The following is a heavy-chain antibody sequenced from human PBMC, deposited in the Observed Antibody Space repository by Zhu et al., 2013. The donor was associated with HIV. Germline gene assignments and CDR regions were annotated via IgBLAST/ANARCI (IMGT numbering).Heavy chain of an antibody. D-gene: IGHD1-26*01. CDR2: INPNSGGT. J-gene: IGHJ3*02. Sequence: QVQLVQSGAEVKKPGASVKVSCRASAYTFTANYINWVRQVPGQGLEWIGWINPNSGGTNYAQKFQGRVTMTRDTSITTAYMDLRGLISDDTAVYYCASDLWEKAFDIWGQGTMVTVSS. CDR1: AYTFTANY. V-gene: IGHV1-2*02. CDR3: ASDLWEKAFDI.